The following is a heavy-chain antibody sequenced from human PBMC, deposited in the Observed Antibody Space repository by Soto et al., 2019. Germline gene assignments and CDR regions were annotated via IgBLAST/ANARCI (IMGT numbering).Heavy chain of an antibody. Sequence: APVKVSCKASGYTFTSYYMHWMRQAPGQGLEWMGIINPSGGSTSYAQKFQGRVTMTRDTSTSTVYMELSSLRSEDTAVYYCARXGSITILYYYYYYGMDVWGQGTTVTVSS. CDR2: INPSGGST. J-gene: IGHJ6*01. D-gene: IGHD3-3*01. CDR3: ARXGSITILYYYYYYGMDV. V-gene: IGHV1-46*01. CDR1: GYTFTSYY.